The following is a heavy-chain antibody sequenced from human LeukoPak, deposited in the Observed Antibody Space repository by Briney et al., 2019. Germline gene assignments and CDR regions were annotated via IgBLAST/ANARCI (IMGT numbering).Heavy chain of an antibody. D-gene: IGHD3-22*01. J-gene: IGHJ3*02. CDR2: IIPILGIA. CDR1: GGTFSSYA. V-gene: IGHV1-69*04. CDR3: ARDGQRVVVITDDAFNI. Sequence: ASVKVSCKASGGTFSSYAISWVRQAPGQGLEWMGRIIPILGIANYAQKFQGRVTITADKSTSTAYMELSSLRSEDTAVYYCARDGQRVVVITDDAFNIWGQGTMVTVSS.